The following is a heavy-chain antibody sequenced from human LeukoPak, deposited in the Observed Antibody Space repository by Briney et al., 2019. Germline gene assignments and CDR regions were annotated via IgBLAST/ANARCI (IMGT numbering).Heavy chain of an antibody. CDR1: GFTFSSYS. Sequence: PGGSLRLSCAASGFTFSSYSVSWVRQAPGKGLEWVASISTTTYTHYAESVKGRLTISRDNAKNSLFLQMNSLRVEDTAVYYCARGGYSFDYLGQGTLVTVSS. V-gene: IGHV3-21*01. CDR3: ARGGYSFDY. D-gene: IGHD5-12*01. J-gene: IGHJ4*02. CDR2: ISTTTYT.